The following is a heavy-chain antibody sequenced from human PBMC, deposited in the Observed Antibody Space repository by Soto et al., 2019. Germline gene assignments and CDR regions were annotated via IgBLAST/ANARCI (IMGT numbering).Heavy chain of an antibody. CDR1: GYTFTSYG. J-gene: IGHJ4*02. Sequence: ASVKVSCKASGYTFTSYGISWVRQAPGQGLEWMGWISAYNGNTNYAQKLQGRVTMTTDTSTSTAYMELRSLRSDDTAVYYCAVEESAATSVITGYDYWGQGTQVTVSS. V-gene: IGHV1-18*01. CDR2: ISAYNGNT. D-gene: IGHD3-22*01. CDR3: AVEESAATSVITGYDY.